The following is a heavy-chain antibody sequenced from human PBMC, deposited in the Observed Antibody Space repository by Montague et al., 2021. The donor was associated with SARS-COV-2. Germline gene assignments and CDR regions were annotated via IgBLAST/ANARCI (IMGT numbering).Heavy chain of an antibody. J-gene: IGHJ6*01. D-gene: IGHD1-7*01. V-gene: IGHV4-34*01. CDR2: KKHSGST. Sequence: KKHSGSTNYNPSLKSRVTISVDTSKNQFSLKLSSVTAADTAVYYCARGRTGTTFYYYYYYGMDVWGQGTKVKVS. CDR3: ARGRTGTTFYYYYYYGMDV.